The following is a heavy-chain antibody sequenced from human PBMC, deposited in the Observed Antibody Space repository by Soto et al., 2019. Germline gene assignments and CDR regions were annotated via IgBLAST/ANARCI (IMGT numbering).Heavy chain of an antibody. D-gene: IGHD4-17*01. V-gene: IGHV3-53*01. CDR3: AKLPPGDT. J-gene: IGHJ4*02. CDR1: GFSDSSTY. Sequence: EVQLVESGGGLIQPGESLRLSCAASGFSDSSTYMSWVRQAPGKGLEWVSVIYSSGSTYYADFVKGRFTLSRDNSKNTVYLQINSLRAEDTAVYYCAKLPPGDTWGQGTLVTVSS. CDR2: IYSSGST.